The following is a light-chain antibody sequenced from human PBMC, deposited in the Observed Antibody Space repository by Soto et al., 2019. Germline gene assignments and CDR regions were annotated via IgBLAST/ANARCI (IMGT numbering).Light chain of an antibody. J-gene: IGKJ1*01. CDR3: QKYNSYPLT. V-gene: IGKV1-5*03. CDR2: KAS. CDR1: QSISSW. Sequence: DIQMTQSPSTLSASVGDRVTITCRASQSISSWLAWYQQKPGKAPKLLIYKASSLESGVPSRFSGSGSGTEFTLNISRLPPDDFATYYCQKYNSYPLTFGQGTKVEIK.